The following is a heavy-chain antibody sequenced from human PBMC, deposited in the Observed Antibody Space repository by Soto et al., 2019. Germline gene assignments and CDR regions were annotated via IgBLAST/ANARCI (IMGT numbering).Heavy chain of an antibody. CDR2: FDPEDGET. D-gene: IGHD2-2*02. CDR1: GYTLTELS. V-gene: IGHV1-24*01. Sequence: ASVKVSCKVSGYTLTELSMHWVRQAPGKGLEWMGGFDPEDGETIYAQKFQGRVTMTEDTSTDTAYMELSSLRSEDTAVYYCATRTPLREDIVVVPAAIGGGWFDPWGQGTLVTVS. CDR3: ATRTPLREDIVVVPAAIGGGWFDP. J-gene: IGHJ5*02.